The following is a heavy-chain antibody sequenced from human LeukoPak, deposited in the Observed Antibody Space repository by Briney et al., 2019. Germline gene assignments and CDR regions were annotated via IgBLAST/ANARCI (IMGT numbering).Heavy chain of an antibody. CDR1: GFTVSDNY. V-gene: IGHV3-53*01. J-gene: IGHJ5*02. CDR3: ARHDSWAGWFDP. Sequence: GGSLRLSCAASGFTVSDNYMSWVRQAPGKGLEWVSVIYSGGTTYSAYSVKGRFTISRDNSKNTLYLQMNSLRAEDTAVYYCARHDSWAGWFDPWGQGTLVTVSS. CDR2: IYSGGTT. D-gene: IGHD3-22*01.